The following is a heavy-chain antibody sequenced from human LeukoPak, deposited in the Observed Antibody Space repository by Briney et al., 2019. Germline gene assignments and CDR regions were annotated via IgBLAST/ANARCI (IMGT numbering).Heavy chain of an antibody. CDR1: GFTVSSYA. CDR3: ARPSDAFDI. Sequence: PGGSLRLSCAASGFTVSSYAMSWVRQAPGKGLEWVSAISGRGSSTYYAGSVKGRYTISRDNSKNTLYLQMNSLRAEDTAVYYCARPSDAFDIWGQGTMVTVSS. J-gene: IGHJ3*02. CDR2: ISGRGSST. V-gene: IGHV3-23*01.